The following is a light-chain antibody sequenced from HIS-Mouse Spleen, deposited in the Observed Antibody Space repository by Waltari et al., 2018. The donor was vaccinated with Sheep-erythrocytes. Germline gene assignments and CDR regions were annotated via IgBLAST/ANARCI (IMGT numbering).Light chain of an antibody. V-gene: IGKV3-11*01. J-gene: IGKJ2*01. CDR1: QRVSSY. CDR2: DAS. CDR3: QQRSNWYT. Sequence: EIVLTQSPATLSLSPGERATLSCRASQRVSSYLAWYQQKPGQAPRLLIYDASTRATGIPVRFSGSGSGTDFTLTISSLEPEDFAVYYCQQRSNWYTFGQGTKLEIK.